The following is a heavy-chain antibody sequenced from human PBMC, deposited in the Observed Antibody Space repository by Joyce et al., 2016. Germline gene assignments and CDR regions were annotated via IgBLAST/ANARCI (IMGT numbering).Heavy chain of an antibody. D-gene: IGHD3-10*01. V-gene: IGHV4-61*01. CDR3: ATSLPSRVGGFQFFGMDV. Sequence: HLQESGPGLVKPSETLSLTCTISGDSFSATSYYWTWIRQPPGKGLERLGFSYNSETPHYNPSLGGRLSISAGAAKKQFSLRLTSGTSADTAVYYCATSLPSRVGGFQFFGMDVWGQGTTVIV. J-gene: IGHJ6*02. CDR2: SYNSETP. CDR1: GDSFSATSYY.